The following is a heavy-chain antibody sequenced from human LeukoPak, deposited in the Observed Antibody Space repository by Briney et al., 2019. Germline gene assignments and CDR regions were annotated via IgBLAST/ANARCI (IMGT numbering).Heavy chain of an antibody. V-gene: IGHV4-30-2*01. D-gene: IGHD3-10*01. J-gene: IGHJ4*02. CDR3: ARGRVHYGLDY. CDR2: IYHSGST. CDR1: GGSISSGGYS. Sequence: PSETLSPTCAVSGGSISSGGYSWSWIRQPPGKGLEWIGYIYHSGSTYYNPSLKSRVTISVDRSKNQFSLKLSSVTAADTAVYYCARGRVHYGLDYWGQGTLVTVSS.